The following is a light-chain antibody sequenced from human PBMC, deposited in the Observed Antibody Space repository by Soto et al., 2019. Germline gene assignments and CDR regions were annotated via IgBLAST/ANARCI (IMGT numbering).Light chain of an antibody. CDR2: WAS. Sequence: DIVMTQSPESLAVSLGERATINCKSSQSILHSSNNKNYLAWYQQKPGQPPKLLIYWASTRESGVPDRFSGSGSGTDFTLTISSLKAEDVAVYYCQQCYGTPRTFGQGTKVEI. CDR3: QQCYGTPRT. CDR1: QSILHSSNNKNY. J-gene: IGKJ1*01. V-gene: IGKV4-1*01.